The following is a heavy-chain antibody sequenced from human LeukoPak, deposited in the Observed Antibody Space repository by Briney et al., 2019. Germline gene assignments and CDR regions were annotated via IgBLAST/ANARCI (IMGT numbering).Heavy chain of an antibody. Sequence: SVKVSCKASGGTFSSYAISWVRQAPGQGLEWMGGIIPIFGTANYAQKFQGRVTMTEDTSTDTAYMELSSLRSEDTAVYYCATRRWAIGWFDPWGQGTLVTVSS. J-gene: IGHJ5*02. CDR2: IIPIFGTA. D-gene: IGHD1/OR15-1a*01. CDR1: GGTFSSYA. V-gene: IGHV1-69*06. CDR3: ATRRWAIGWFDP.